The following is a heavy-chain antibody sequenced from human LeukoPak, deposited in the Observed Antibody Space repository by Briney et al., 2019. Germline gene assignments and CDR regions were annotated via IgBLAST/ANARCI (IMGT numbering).Heavy chain of an antibody. D-gene: IGHD5-18*01. CDR1: GGSISSGGYS. J-gene: IGHJ4*02. Sequence: PSETLSLTCAVSGGSISSGGYSWSWIRQPPGKGLEWIGEINHSGSTNYNPSLKSRVTISVDTSKNQFSLKLNSVTAADTAVYYCARGGVDTHIDYWGLGTLVTISS. CDR3: ARGGVDTHIDY. V-gene: IGHV4-34*01. CDR2: INHSGST.